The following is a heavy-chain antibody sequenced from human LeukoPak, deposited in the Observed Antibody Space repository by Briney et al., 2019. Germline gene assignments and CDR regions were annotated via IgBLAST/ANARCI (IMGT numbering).Heavy chain of an antibody. V-gene: IGHV3-64D*06. CDR2: ISRNGGRT. D-gene: IGHD3-22*01. Sequence: PGGSPRLSCSASGFTFSAYAIHWVRQAPGKGLEYVSTISRNGGRTYYADSVKGRFTISRDNSKNTLYLQMSSLRPEDTAVFYCVRPYYYDSSGYPNGLDYWGQGTLVTVSS. J-gene: IGHJ4*02. CDR3: VRPYYYDSSGYPNGLDY. CDR1: GFTFSAYA.